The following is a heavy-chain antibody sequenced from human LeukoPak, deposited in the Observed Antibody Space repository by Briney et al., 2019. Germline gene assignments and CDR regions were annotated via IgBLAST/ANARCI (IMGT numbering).Heavy chain of an antibody. Sequence: ASVKVSCKTSGYTSTAYYIHWLRQAPGQGLEWMGWMNPNSGGTKYAQTFQGRVTLTRDTSISTAYLELSSLTSDDTAVYFCARQGSNSSGWHPVDDWGQGTLVTVSS. D-gene: IGHD6-19*01. CDR3: ARQGSNSSGWHPVDD. CDR2: MNPNSGGT. CDR1: GYTSTAYY. V-gene: IGHV1-2*02. J-gene: IGHJ4*02.